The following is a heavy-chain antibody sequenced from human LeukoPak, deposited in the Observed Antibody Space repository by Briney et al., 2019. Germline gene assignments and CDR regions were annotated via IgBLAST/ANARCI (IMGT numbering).Heavy chain of an antibody. D-gene: IGHD3-10*01. J-gene: IGHJ6*03. CDR3: ASGSGSYRTPYYYMDV. CDR1: GFTVSINY. CDR2: IYSGGST. V-gene: IGHV3-53*01. Sequence: PGGSLRLSCAASGFTVSINYMSWVRQAPGKGLEWVSVIYSGGSTYYADSVKGRFTISRDNSKNTLYLQMNSLRAGDTAVYYCASGSGSYRTPYYYMDVWGTGTTVTVSS.